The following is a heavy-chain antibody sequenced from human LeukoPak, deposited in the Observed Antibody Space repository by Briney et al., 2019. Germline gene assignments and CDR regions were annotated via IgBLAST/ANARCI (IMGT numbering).Heavy chain of an antibody. V-gene: IGHV3-21*01. D-gene: IGHD3-9*01. J-gene: IGHJ4*02. CDR2: ISSSSSYI. Sequence: GGSLRLSCAASGFTFSSYSMNWVRQAPGKGLEWGSSISSSSSYIYYADSVKGRFTISRDNAKNSLYLQMNSLRAEDTAVYYCARVRTDILTGYRIDYWGQGTLVTVSS. CDR3: ARVRTDILTGYRIDY. CDR1: GFTFSSYS.